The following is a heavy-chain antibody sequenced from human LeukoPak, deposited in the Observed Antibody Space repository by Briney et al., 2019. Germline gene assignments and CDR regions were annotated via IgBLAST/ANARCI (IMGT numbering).Heavy chain of an antibody. CDR3: VRGKLSPDY. CDR2: ITSSGGDT. CDR1: GFTSSSRG. D-gene: IGHD4-23*01. V-gene: IGHV3-23*01. Sequence: GGSLRLSCASSGFTSSSRGMNWVRQAPGKGLEWVSVITSSGGDTFYADSVQGRFTISRDNSKNTLYLHMNSLRAEDTAVYYCVRGKLSPDYWGQGTLVTVSS. J-gene: IGHJ4*02.